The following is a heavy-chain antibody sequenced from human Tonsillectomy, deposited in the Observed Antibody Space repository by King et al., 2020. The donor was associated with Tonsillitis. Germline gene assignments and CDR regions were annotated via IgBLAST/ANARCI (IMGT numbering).Heavy chain of an antibody. CDR2: ISGSGGNT. D-gene: IGHD3-3*01. V-gene: IGHV3-23*04. J-gene: IGHJ6*03. CDR3: AKAGNSIFGVVIRDYYYSMDV. CDR1: GFTFSNYA. Sequence: VKLVGSGGGLVQPGGSLRLSCAASGFTFSNYAMSWVRQAPGKGLEWVSGISGSGGNTYYADSVKGRFTISRDNSKNTLYLQMNSLRAEDTAVYYCAKAGNSIFGVVIRDYYYSMDVWGRGTTVTVSS.